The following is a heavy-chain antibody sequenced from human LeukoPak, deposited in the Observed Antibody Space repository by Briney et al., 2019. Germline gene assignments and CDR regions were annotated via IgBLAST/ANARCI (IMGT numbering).Heavy chain of an antibody. CDR3: ARWVLGWYYEGYYFDY. Sequence: AETLSLTCTVSGGSISSSSYYWGWIRQPPGKGLEWIGSIYYSGSTYYNPSLKSRVTISVDTSKNQFSLKLSSVTAADTAVYYCARWVLGWYYEGYYFDYWGQGTLVTVSS. J-gene: IGHJ4*02. D-gene: IGHD1-26*01. CDR1: GGSISSSSYY. V-gene: IGHV4-39*01. CDR2: IYYSGST.